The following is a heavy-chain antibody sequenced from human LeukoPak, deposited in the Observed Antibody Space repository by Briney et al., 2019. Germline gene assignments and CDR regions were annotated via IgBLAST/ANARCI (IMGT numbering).Heavy chain of an antibody. J-gene: IGHJ4*02. Sequence: PSETLSLTCTVSGYSISSGYYWGWIRQPPGKGLEWIGSIYQSGRTFYNPSLKSRVTISGDTSKNQFSLKLSSVTAADTAVYYCAREFEATIDYWGQGTLVTVSS. CDR1: GYSISSGYY. D-gene: IGHD5-12*01. CDR2: IYQSGRT. V-gene: IGHV4-38-2*02. CDR3: AREFEATIDY.